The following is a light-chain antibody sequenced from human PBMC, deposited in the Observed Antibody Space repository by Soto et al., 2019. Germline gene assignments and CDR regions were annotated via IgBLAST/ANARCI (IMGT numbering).Light chain of an antibody. V-gene: IGLV2-14*02. CDR1: SSDVGSYNL. CDR2: EGN. Sequence: QSALTQPASVSGSPGQSITISCTGTSSDVGSYNLVSWYQQHPGKAPKLMIYEGNKRPSGVSNRFSASKSGNTASLTISGLQTADEADYYCASYTSSSTVVFGGGTQLTVL. J-gene: IGLJ2*01. CDR3: ASYTSSSTVV.